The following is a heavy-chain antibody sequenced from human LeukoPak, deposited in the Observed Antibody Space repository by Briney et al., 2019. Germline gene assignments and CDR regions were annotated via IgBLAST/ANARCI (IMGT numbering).Heavy chain of an antibody. CDR3: ARHAPGENWFDP. J-gene: IGHJ5*02. CDR1: GGSISSSSYY. Sequence: PSETLSLTCTVSGGSISSSSYYWGWIRQPPGKGLEWIGSIYYSGSTYYNPSLKSRVTISVDTSKNQFSLKLSSVTAADTAVYYCARHAPGENWFDPWGQGTLVTVSS. D-gene: IGHD1-26*01. V-gene: IGHV4-39*01. CDR2: IYYSGST.